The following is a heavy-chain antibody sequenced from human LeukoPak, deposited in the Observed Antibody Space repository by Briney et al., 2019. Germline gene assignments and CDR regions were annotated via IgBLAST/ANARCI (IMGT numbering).Heavy chain of an antibody. Sequence: SGTLSLTCAVSGGSISSPNWWTWVRQPPGKGLEWIGEIYHSGRTNSNPSLESRVIMSVDKSKNQFSLKLTPVTAADTAVYYCARVGHNWFDPWGQGTLVTVSS. CDR2: IYHSGRT. CDR3: ARVGHNWFDP. J-gene: IGHJ5*02. V-gene: IGHV4-4*02. D-gene: IGHD1-26*01. CDR1: GGSISSPNW.